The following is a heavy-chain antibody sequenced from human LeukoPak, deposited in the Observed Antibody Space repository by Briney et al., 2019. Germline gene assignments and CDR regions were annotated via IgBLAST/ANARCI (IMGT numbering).Heavy chain of an antibody. D-gene: IGHD6-13*01. Sequence: GGSLRLSCAASGFTFRSYVMSWVRQAPGKGLEWVSVFYTGGDTFYADSVKGRFTISRDNSKNTLYLQMDSLRAEDTAVYFCARGAGIATTGTGSFDYWGQGTLVTVSS. CDR2: FYTGGDT. V-gene: IGHV3-53*01. CDR3: ARGAGIATTGTGSFDY. CDR1: GFTFRSYV. J-gene: IGHJ4*02.